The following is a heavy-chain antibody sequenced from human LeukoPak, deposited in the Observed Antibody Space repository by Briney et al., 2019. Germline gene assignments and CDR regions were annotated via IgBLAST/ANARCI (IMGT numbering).Heavy chain of an antibody. D-gene: IGHD1-1*01. CDR2: IHYSGST. J-gene: IGHJ5*02. V-gene: IGHV4-59*01. Sequence: SETLSLTCTLSGGSISHYYWNWMRQPPGKGLEWIGYIHYSGSTKYNPSLKSRVTISVDTSKSQFSLRLTSVTAADTAVYYCARGGFLDPFDPWGQGTLVTVSS. CDR3: ARGGFLDPFDP. CDR1: GGSISHYY.